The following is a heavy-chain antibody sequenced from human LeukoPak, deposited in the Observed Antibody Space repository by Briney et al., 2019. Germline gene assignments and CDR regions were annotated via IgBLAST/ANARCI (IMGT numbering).Heavy chain of an antibody. CDR2: IGGRDDRT. CDR3: AKDPNPFYAFWSGYK. V-gene: IGHV3-23*01. CDR1: GFTFTGHT. Sequence: PGGSLRLSCAASGFTFTGHTMTWLRQAPGKGLEWVSIIGGRDDRTYYADSVKGRFTISRDNSKNTLYLQMNSLRGEDTAVYYCAKDPNPFYAFWSGYKWGQGTLVTVSS. J-gene: IGHJ4*02. D-gene: IGHD3-3*01.